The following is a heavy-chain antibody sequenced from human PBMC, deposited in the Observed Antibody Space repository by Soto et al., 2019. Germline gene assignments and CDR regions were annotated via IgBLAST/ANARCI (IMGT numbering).Heavy chain of an antibody. V-gene: IGHV5-51*01. Sequence: XESLKLYCKVSRYSCTSYWIGLVLQMPGKGLEWMGIIYPGDSDTRYSPSFQGQVTISADKSISTAYLQWSSLKASDTAMYYCARTVSSSWTLSWFDPWGQGTLVTVSS. D-gene: IGHD6-13*01. CDR1: RYSCTSYW. CDR3: ARTVSSSWTLSWFDP. J-gene: IGHJ5*02. CDR2: IYPGDSDT.